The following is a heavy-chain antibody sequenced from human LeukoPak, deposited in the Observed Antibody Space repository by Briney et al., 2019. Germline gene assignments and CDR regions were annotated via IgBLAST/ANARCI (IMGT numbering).Heavy chain of an antibody. J-gene: IGHJ3*02. CDR1: GYSISSGYY. Sequence: SETLSLTCTVSGYSISSGYYWGWIRQPPGKGLEWIGSIYHSGSTYYNPSLKSRVTISVDTSKNQFSLKLSSVTAADTAVYYCAREAPAFFGQQLVPDAFDIWGQGTMVTVSS. V-gene: IGHV4-38-2*02. CDR2: IYHSGST. CDR3: AREAPAFFGQQLVPDAFDI. D-gene: IGHD6-13*01.